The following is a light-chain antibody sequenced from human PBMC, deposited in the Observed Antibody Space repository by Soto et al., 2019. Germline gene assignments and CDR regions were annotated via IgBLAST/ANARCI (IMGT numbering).Light chain of an antibody. J-gene: IGLJ2*01. CDR3: AAWDSSLIAVI. CDR2: DNN. CDR1: SSNIENNY. Sequence: QSVLTQPPSVSAAPGQKVSISCSGSSSNIENNYVSWYRQLTGTAPNLLIYDNNKQPSGIPDRFSGSKSGTSATLGITGLQPGDGADYYCAAWDSSLIAVIFGGGTKLTVL. V-gene: IGLV1-51*01.